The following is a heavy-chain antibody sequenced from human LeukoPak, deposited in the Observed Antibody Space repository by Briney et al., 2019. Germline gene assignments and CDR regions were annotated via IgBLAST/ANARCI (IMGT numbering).Heavy chain of an antibody. CDR2: IWYDGSNK. D-gene: IGHD3-22*01. CDR1: GFTFSNYD. CDR3: AKPHYYDSGGSYIAGAFDI. Sequence: PVGSLRLSCAASGFTFSNYDMHWVRQAPGKGQEWVSVIWYDGSNKYYADSVKGRFTISRDNSRNTLYLQMNSLRAEDTAVYYCAKPHYYDSGGSYIAGAFDIWGQGTMVTVSS. V-gene: IGHV3-33*06. J-gene: IGHJ3*02.